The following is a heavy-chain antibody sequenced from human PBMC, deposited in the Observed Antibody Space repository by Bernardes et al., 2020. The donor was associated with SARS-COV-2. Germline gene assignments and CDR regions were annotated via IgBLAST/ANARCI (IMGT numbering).Heavy chain of an antibody. CDR2: ISGSGGVT. Sequence: GGSLRLSCTASGFTFSSYAMTWVRQAPGKGLEWVSAISGSGGVTFYADSVKGRFTISRDNSKNALYLQVNSLRAEDTAVYYCARDTGHFYGMDVWGQGTTVTVSS. CDR3: ARDTGHFYGMDV. D-gene: IGHD3-3*02. CDR1: GFTFSSYA. V-gene: IGHV3-23*01. J-gene: IGHJ6*02.